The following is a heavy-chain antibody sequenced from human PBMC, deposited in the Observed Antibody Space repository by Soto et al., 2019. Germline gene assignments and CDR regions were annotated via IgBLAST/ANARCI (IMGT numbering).Heavy chain of an antibody. CDR3: AREVFNSVDGTVPCSTVS. D-gene: IGHD6-19*01. CDR1: ADSVDNFY. Sequence: PSETLSLTCSISADSVDNFYWTWIRQPAGKGLEWIGRIYVTGNTKYNPSLNSRVTMSLDTSKKHLSLTLTSVTAADTAVYYCAREVFNSVDGTVPCSTVSWCQGVFLSVST. CDR2: IYVTGNT. J-gene: IGHJ5*02. V-gene: IGHV4-4*07.